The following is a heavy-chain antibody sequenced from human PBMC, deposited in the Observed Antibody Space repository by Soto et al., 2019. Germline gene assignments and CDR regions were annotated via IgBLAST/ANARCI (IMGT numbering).Heavy chain of an antibody. CDR2: INHSGST. J-gene: IGHJ4*02. CDR3: ARARRYYDSSGYYYYFDY. D-gene: IGHD3-22*01. CDR1: GGSFSGYY. V-gene: IGHV4-34*01. Sequence: SETLSLTCAVYGGSFSGYYLSWIRQPPGKGLEWIGEINHSGSTNYNPSLKSRVTISVDTSKNQFSLKLSSVTAADTAVYYCARARRYYDSSGYYYYFDYWGQGTLVTVSS.